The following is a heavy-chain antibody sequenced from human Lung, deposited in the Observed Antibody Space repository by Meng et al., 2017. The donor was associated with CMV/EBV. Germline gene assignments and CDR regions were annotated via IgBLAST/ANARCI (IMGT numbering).Heavy chain of an antibody. J-gene: IGHJ6*02. D-gene: IGHD3-10*01. CDR3: ASKPDYYGSGSHYYYGMDV. V-gene: IGHV4-31*03. CDR1: GGSISSGGYY. CDR2: IYYSGST. Sequence: SXTLSLXCTVSGGSISSGGYYWSWIRQHPGKGLEWIGYIYYSGSTYYNPSLKSRVTISVDTSKNQFSLKLSSVTAADTAVYYCASKPDYYGSGSHYYYGMDVWXQGTXVTVSS.